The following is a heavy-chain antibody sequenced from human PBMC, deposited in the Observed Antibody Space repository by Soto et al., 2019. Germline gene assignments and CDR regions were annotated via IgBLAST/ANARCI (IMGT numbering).Heavy chain of an antibody. CDR2: IYYSGDT. V-gene: IGHV4-39*01. Sequence: PSETLSLTCTVSGGSISSDSFYWAWIRQPPGKGPEWIGIIYYSGDTYYNPSLAGRLTMSVDTSNQFSLTLRSVTAADTALYYCARNQPQRYCSGGTCRPAYGMDVWGQGTTVTVSS. J-gene: IGHJ6*02. CDR1: GGSISSDSFY. D-gene: IGHD2-15*01. CDR3: ARNQPQRYCSGGTCRPAYGMDV.